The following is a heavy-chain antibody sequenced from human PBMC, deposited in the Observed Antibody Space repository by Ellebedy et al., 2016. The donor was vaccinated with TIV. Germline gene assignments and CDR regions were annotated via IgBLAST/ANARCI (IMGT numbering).Heavy chain of an antibody. Sequence: GESLKISCAASGFTFDDYTMHWVRQAPGRGLEWISLITWDGGSVDYGDSVKGRFTISRDNSKNSLYLQMNSLRAEDTAVYYCAKASTLWFGELLSSYYFDYWGQGTLVTVSS. D-gene: IGHD3-10*01. J-gene: IGHJ4*02. CDR2: ITWDGGSV. CDR3: AKASTLWFGELLSSYYFDY. V-gene: IGHV3-43*01. CDR1: GFTFDDYT.